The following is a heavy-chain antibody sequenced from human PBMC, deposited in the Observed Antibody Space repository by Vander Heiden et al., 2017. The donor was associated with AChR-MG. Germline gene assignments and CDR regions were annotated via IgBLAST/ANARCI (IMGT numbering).Heavy chain of an antibody. J-gene: IGHJ4*02. CDR3: ARGLQWLVPLRDYGLFDY. CDR2: INPNSGGT. CDR1: GYPFTGYY. D-gene: IGHD6-19*01. V-gene: IGHV1-2*02. Sequence: QVQLVQSGAEVKKPGASVTVSFKASGYPFTGYYMHWVRQAPGQGLEWMGWINPNSGGTNYAQKFQGRVTMTRDTSISTAYMELSRLRSDDTAVYYCARGLQWLVPLRDYGLFDYWGQGTLVTVSS.